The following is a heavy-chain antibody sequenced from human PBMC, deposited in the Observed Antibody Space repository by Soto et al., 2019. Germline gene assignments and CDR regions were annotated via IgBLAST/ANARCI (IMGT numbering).Heavy chain of an antibody. D-gene: IGHD3-22*01. J-gene: IGHJ5*02. CDR1: GGTFSSYA. CDR3: ASYYYDSSGSYNWFDP. Sequence: ASVKVSCKASGGTFSSYAISWVRQAPGKGLEWMGGIIPIFGTANYAQKFQGRVTITADESTSTAYMELSSLRSEDTAVYYCASYYYDSSGSYNWFDPWGQGTLVTVSS. CDR2: IIPIFGTA. V-gene: IGHV1-69*13.